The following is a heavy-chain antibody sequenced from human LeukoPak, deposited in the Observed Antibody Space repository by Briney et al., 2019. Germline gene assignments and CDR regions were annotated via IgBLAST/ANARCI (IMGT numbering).Heavy chain of an antibody. CDR1: GFTFSSYS. J-gene: IGHJ4*02. V-gene: IGHV4-59*01. D-gene: IGHD5-18*01. CDR2: IYYSGST. Sequence: PGGSLRLSCAASGFTFSSYSMNWLRQAPGKGLEWIGYIYYSGSTNYNPSLKSRVTISVDTSKNQFSLKLSSVTAADTAVYYCAGSVGYSYGPGYWGQGTLVTVSS. CDR3: AGSVGYSYGPGY.